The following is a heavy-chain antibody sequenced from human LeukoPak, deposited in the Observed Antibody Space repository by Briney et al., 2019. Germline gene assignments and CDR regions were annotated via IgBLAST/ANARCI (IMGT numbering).Heavy chain of an antibody. Sequence: AGGSLRLSCAASGFTFNSYALSWVRQAPGKGLEWVSAISDGGGSTYYADSVKGRSTISRDNSKNTVYLQMNSLRVEDTAVYYCAKDLDGYGGLRGDAFDIWGQGTMVIVSS. CDR1: GFTFNSYA. CDR3: AKDLDGYGGLRGDAFDI. V-gene: IGHV3-23*01. J-gene: IGHJ3*02. D-gene: IGHD5-24*01. CDR2: ISDGGGST.